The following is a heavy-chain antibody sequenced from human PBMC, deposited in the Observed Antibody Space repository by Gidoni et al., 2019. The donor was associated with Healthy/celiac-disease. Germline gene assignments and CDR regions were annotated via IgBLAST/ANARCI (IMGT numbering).Heavy chain of an antibody. J-gene: IGHJ3*02. CDR3: ARDLGYSYGLGDAFDI. CDR1: GFTFSSYA. CDR2: ISYDGSNK. V-gene: IGHV3-30-3*01. D-gene: IGHD5-18*01. Sequence: QVQLVESGGGVVQPGRSLRLSCAASGFTFSSYAMHWVRQAPGKGLEWVAVISYDGSNKYYADSVKGRFTISRDNSKNTLYLQMNSLRAEDTAVYYCARDLGYSYGLGDAFDIWGQGTMVTVSS.